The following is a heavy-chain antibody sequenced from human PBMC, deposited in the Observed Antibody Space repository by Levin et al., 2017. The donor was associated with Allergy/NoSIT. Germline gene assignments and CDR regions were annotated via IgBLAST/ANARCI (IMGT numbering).Heavy chain of an antibody. J-gene: IGHJ4*02. Sequence: SVKVSCKASGGTFSSYAISWVRQAPGQGLEWMGGIIPIFGTANYAQKFQGRVTITADESTSTAYMELSSLRSEDTAVYYCAIGIAAAGTVNCGDYWGQGTLVTVSS. CDR3: AIGIAAAGTVNCGDY. CDR1: GGTFSSYA. V-gene: IGHV1-69*13. CDR2: IIPIFGTA. D-gene: IGHD6-13*01.